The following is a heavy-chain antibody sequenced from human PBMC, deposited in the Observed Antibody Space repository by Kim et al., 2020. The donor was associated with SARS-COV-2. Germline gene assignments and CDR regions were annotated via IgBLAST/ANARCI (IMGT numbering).Heavy chain of an antibody. CDR1: GYTFTSYD. CDR3: ARSAPLTYDFWSGHYFGPNSEDYYYCMDV. CDR2: MNPNSGNT. Sequence: ASVKVSCKASGYTFTSYDINWVRQATGQGLEWMGWMNPNSGNTGYAQKFQGRVTMTRNTSISTAYMELSSLRSEDTALYYCARSAPLTYDFWSGHYFGPNSEDYYYCMDVWRQATTVTVSS. J-gene: IGHJ6*02. D-gene: IGHD3-3*01. V-gene: IGHV1-8*01.